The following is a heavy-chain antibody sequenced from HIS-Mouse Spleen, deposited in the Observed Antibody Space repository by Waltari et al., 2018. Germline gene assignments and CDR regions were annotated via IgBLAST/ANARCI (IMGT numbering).Heavy chain of an antibody. V-gene: IGHV1-2*02. D-gene: IGHD2-2*02. CDR3: ARYNALYRLYYFDY. J-gene: IGHJ4*02. Sequence: QVQLVQSGAEVKKPGASVKVSCKASGYTFTGDYMHGVRQAPGQGLEWMGWSNPNSGGTNYAQKFQGRVTMTRDTSISTAYMELSRLRSDDTAVYYCARYNALYRLYYFDYWGQGTLVTVSS. CDR1: GYTFTGDY. CDR2: SNPNSGGT.